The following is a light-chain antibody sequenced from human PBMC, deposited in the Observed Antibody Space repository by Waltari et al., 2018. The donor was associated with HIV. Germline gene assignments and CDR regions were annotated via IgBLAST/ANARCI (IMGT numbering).Light chain of an antibody. Sequence: QSALTQPASVSGSLGQAITISCTGTSSAIGGYNYVARYQHHPGKAPKIMIYKVTNRPSGVSNRFSGSKSGNTASLTISGLQAEDESDYYCTSSTSRSTLVVFGGGTNLTVL. CDR2: KVT. V-gene: IGLV2-14*01. J-gene: IGLJ2*01. CDR1: SSAIGGYNY. CDR3: TSSTSRSTLVV.